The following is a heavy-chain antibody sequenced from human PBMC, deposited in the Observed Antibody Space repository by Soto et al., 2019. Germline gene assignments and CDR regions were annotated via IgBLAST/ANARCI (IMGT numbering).Heavy chain of an antibody. CDR3: ARDREVEDSSGYYYRDAFDI. CDR1: GGSISRGGYY. CDR2: IYYSGST. J-gene: IGHJ3*02. Sequence: QVQLQESGPGLVKPSQTLSLTCTVSGGSISRGGYYWSWIRQHPGKGLEWIGYIYYSGSTYYNPSLKSRVTISVDTSKNQFSLKLSSVTAADTAVYYCARDREVEDSSGYYYRDAFDIWGQGTMVTVSS. D-gene: IGHD3-22*01. V-gene: IGHV4-31*03.